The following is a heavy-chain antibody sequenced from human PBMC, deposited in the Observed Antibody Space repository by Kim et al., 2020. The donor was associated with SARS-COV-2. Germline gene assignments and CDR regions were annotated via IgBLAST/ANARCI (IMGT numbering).Heavy chain of an antibody. J-gene: IGHJ6*02. CDR1: GGSFSGYY. V-gene: IGHV4-34*01. Sequence: SETLSLTCAVYGGSFSGYYWSWIRQPPGKGLEWIGEINHSGSTNYNPSLKSRVTISVDTSKNQFSLKLSSVTAADTAVYYCARVGGYSSSSKYYYYGMDVWGQGTTVTVSS. CDR2: INHSGST. D-gene: IGHD6-6*01. CDR3: ARVGGYSSSSKYYYYGMDV.